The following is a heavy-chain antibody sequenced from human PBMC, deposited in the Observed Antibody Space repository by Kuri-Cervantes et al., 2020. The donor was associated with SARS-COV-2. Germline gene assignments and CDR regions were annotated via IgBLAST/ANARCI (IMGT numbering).Heavy chain of an antibody. D-gene: IGHD6-6*01. Sequence: ESLKISCTVSGGSISSSSYYWGWIRQPPGKGLEWIGSIYYSGSTYYNPSLKSQVTISVDTSKNQFSLKLSSVTAADTAVYYCARHQTYSSSFYYYYYYGMDVWGQGTTVTVSS. CDR3: ARHQTYSSSFYYYYYYGMDV. CDR2: IYYSGST. J-gene: IGHJ6*02. CDR1: GGSISSSSYY. V-gene: IGHV4-39*01.